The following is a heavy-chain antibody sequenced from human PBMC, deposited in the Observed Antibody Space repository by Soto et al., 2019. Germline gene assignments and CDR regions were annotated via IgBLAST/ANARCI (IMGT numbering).Heavy chain of an antibody. CDR2: IYWDDDK. Sequence: QITLKESGPTLVKPTQNLTLTCTFSGFSLSTTGVSVGWIRQPPGKALEWLALIYWDDDKRYSPSLKSRLTITKYTSKNQVVLTMTNMDPIDTATYYCAHATPATTGGDYWGQGTLVTVSS. J-gene: IGHJ4*02. V-gene: IGHV2-5*02. CDR1: GFSLSTTGVS. D-gene: IGHD4-17*01. CDR3: AHATPATTGGDY.